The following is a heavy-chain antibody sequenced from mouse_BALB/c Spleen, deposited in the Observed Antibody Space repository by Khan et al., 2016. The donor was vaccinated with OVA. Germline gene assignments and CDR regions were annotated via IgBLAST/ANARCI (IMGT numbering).Heavy chain of an antibody. CDR2: INTYTGEP. J-gene: IGHJ4*01. V-gene: IGHV9-3-1*01. D-gene: IGHD2-12*01. CDR1: GYTFTNYG. Sequence: QIQLVQSGPELKKPGETVKISCKASGYTFTNYGMNWVKQAPGKGLKWMGWINTYTGEPTYADDFKGRFAFSLETSASTAYLQISNFENEDTATYLCTRRISCFDLDYWGRGTSVTVSS. CDR3: TRRISCFDLDY.